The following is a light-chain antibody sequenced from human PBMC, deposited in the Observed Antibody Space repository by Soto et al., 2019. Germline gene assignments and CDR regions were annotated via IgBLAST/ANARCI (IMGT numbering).Light chain of an antibody. CDR2: AAS. Sequence: DIQMTQSPSSLSASVGDRVTMTCRASETISTFLNWYQHKPGQAPKLLIYAASRLQSGVPSRFSGSGSGTDFTLTINGLQPEDFASYYCQQSYSTSPITFGQGTRLGI. V-gene: IGKV1-39*01. CDR3: QQSYSTSPIT. J-gene: IGKJ5*01. CDR1: ETISTF.